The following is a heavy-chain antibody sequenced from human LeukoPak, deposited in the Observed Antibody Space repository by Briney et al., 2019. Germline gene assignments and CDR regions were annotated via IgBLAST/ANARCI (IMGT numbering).Heavy chain of an antibody. D-gene: IGHD6-13*01. V-gene: IGHV4-34*01. CDR1: GGSFSGYY. J-gene: IGHJ4*02. CDR2: INHSGST. CDR3: ATGKISSSWYDYFDY. Sequence: SETLSLTCAVYGGSFSGYYWSWIRQPPGKGLEWIGEINHSGSTNYNPSLKSRVTISVDTSKNQFSLQLNSVTPEDTAVYYCATGKISSSWYDYFDYWGQGTLVTVSS.